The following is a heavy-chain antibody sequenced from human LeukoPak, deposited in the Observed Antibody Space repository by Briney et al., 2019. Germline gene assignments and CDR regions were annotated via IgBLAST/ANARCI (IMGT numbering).Heavy chain of an antibody. CDR3: AREIDRDGYNRFFDY. CDR2: INAGNGNT. D-gene: IGHD5-24*01. Sequence: ASVKVSFTASGYTFTTCTMHWVRQAPGQRLEWMGWINAGNGNTKYSQKFQGRVTITRDTSASTAYMDLSSLRSEDTAVYYCAREIDRDGYNRFFDYWGQGILVTVSS. J-gene: IGHJ4*02. V-gene: IGHV1-3*01. CDR1: GYTFTTCT.